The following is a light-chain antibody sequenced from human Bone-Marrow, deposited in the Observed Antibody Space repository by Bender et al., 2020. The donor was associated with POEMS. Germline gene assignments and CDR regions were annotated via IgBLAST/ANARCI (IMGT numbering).Light chain of an antibody. CDR3: CSYAGSSTWI. CDR1: TSDVGGYDL. Sequence: QSALTQPASVSGSPGQSITISCTGTTSDVGGYDLVSWYQQHPDKAPRLIISGVNERPSGVSNRFSGSKSGSTASLTISGLQAEDEADYYCCSYAGSSTWIFGGGTKVTVL. CDR2: GVN. J-gene: IGLJ2*01. V-gene: IGLV2-23*02.